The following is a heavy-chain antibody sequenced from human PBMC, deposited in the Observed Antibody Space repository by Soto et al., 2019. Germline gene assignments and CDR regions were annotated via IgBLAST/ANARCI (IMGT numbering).Heavy chain of an antibody. CDR2: ISSSGSTI. V-gene: IGHV3-11*01. Sequence: GGSLRLSCAASGFTFSDHYMSWIRQAPGKGLGWVSYISSSGSTINYADSVKGRYTISRDNAKNSLYLQMNSLRAEDTAVYYCARDYYSSDAFDIWGQGTMVTVSS. D-gene: IGHD1-26*01. CDR1: GFTFSDHY. J-gene: IGHJ3*02. CDR3: ARDYYSSDAFDI.